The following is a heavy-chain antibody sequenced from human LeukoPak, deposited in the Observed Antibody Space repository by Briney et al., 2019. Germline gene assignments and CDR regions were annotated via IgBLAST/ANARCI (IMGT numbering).Heavy chain of an antibody. V-gene: IGHV1-24*01. D-gene: IGHD5-18*01. CDR1: GYTLTELS. Sequence: ASVKVSCKVSGYTLTELSMHWVRQAPGKGLEWMGGFDPEDGETIYAQKFQGRVTMTEDTSTDTAYMELSSLRSEDTAVYYCATTAGDSYGIVFDYWGQGTLFTVSS. CDR2: FDPEDGET. CDR3: ATTAGDSYGIVFDY. J-gene: IGHJ4*02.